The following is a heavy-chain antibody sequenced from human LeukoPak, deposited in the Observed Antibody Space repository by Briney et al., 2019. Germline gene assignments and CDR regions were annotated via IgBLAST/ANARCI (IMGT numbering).Heavy chain of an antibody. V-gene: IGHV4-59*12. CDR1: GGSISSYY. J-gene: IGHJ4*02. D-gene: IGHD7-27*01. Sequence: SETLSLTCTVSGGSISSYYWSWIRQPPGKGLEWIGYIYYSGSTNYNPSLKSRVTISVDTSKNQFSLKLSSVTAADTAVYYCARDRLVYANWGFIDYWGQGTLVTVSS. CDR3: ARDRLVYANWGFIDY. CDR2: IYYSGST.